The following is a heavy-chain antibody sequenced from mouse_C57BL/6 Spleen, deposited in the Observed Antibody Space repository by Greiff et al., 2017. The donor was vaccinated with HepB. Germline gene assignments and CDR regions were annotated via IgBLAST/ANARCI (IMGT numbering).Heavy chain of an antibody. J-gene: IGHJ2*01. Sequence: VQLKESGAELVRPGASVKLSCTASGFNIKDYYMHWVKQRPEQGLEWIGRIDPEDGDTEYAPKFQGKATMTADTSSNPAYLQLSSLTSEDTAVYYCTSGNSFDYWGQGTTLTVSS. CDR2: IDPEDGDT. V-gene: IGHV14-1*01. D-gene: IGHD4-1*01. CDR1: GFNIKDYY. CDR3: TSGNSFDY.